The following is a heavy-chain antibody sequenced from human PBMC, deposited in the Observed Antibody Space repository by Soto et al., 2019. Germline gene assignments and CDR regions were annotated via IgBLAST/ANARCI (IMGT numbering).Heavy chain of an antibody. J-gene: IGHJ4*02. CDR3: AHRVCDESCSWDVGYFNS. D-gene: IGHD1-26*01. CDR1: GFSLTSYGVG. V-gene: IGHV2-5*02. CDR2: IYWDDDK. Sequence: QITLKESGPTLVKPTETLTLTCTFSGFSLTSYGVGVGWIRQPPGKALECLALIYWDDDKRYSPSLKNRLTITKATFNNHVVLTMSNMDPVDTATYYCAHRVCDESCSWDVGYFNSWGRGSLVTVSS.